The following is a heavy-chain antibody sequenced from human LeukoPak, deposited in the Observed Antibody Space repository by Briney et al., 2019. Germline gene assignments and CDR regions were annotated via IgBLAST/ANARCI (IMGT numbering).Heavy chain of an antibody. D-gene: IGHD3-22*01. CDR3: ARAKFDSSRYYYRGFDI. Sequence: GGSLRLSCAASGFTFSSYNMNWVRQAPGKGLEWVSSITSDSSYVFYADSVKGRFTMSRDNAKKSLYLQMNSLRAEDTAVYYCARAKFDSSRYYYRGFDIWGQGTMVTVSS. V-gene: IGHV3-21*01. CDR1: GFTFSSYN. CDR2: ITSDSSYV. J-gene: IGHJ3*02.